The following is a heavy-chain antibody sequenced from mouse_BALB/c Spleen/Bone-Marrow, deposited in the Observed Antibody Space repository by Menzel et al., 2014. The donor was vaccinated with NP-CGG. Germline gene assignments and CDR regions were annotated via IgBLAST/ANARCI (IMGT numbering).Heavy chain of an antibody. Sequence: EVMLVESGGGLVQPGGSLRLSCATSGFTFTDYYMSWVRQPPGKALEWLGFIRNKANSYTTEYSASVKGRFTISRDNSQSILYLQMNTLRAEDSATYYCARDDYYAMDYWGQGTSVTVSS. J-gene: IGHJ4*01. CDR1: GFTFTDYY. CDR2: IRNKANSYTT. V-gene: IGHV7-3*02. CDR3: ARDDYYAMDY.